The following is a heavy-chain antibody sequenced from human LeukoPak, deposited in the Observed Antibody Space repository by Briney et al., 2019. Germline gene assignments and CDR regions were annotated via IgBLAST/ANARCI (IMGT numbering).Heavy chain of an antibody. Sequence: SETLSLTCTVSGGSISSSSYYWVWIRQPPGKGLEWIGSIYYSGSTYYNPSLKSRVTISVDTSKNQFSLKLSSVTAADTAVYYCARQYYDISAGAFDIWGQGTMVTVSS. V-gene: IGHV4-39*01. CDR2: IYYSGST. J-gene: IGHJ3*02. CDR3: ARQYYDISAGAFDI. CDR1: GGSISSSSYY. D-gene: IGHD3-9*01.